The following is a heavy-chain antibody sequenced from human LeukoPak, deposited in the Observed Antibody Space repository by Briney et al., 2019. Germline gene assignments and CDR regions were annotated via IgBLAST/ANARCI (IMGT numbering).Heavy chain of an antibody. CDR1: GLTFSDYY. J-gene: IGHJ4*02. D-gene: IGHD3-10*01. CDR3: ARRREHGSGSDWL. V-gene: IGHV3-11*01. Sequence: GGSLRLSCAASGLTFSDYYMSWIRQAPGKGLEWVSYISSSGSTIYYADSVKGRFTISRDNAKNSLYLQMNSLRAEDTAVYYCARRREHGSGSDWLWGQGTLVTVSS. CDR2: ISSSGSTI.